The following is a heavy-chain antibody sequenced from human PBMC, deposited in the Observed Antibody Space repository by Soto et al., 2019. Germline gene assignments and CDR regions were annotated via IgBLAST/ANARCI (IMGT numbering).Heavy chain of an antibody. V-gene: IGHV3-30-3*01. CDR2: ISYDGSNK. J-gene: IGHJ4*02. CDR1: GFTFSSYA. Sequence: QVQLVESGGGVVQPGRSLRLSCAASGFTFSSYAMHWVRQAPGKGLEWVAVISYDGSNKYYADSVKGRFTISRDNSKNTLYLQMNSLRAEDTAVYYCARKSRGTVAALDYWGQGTLVTVSS. D-gene: IGHD6-13*01. CDR3: ARKSRGTVAALDY.